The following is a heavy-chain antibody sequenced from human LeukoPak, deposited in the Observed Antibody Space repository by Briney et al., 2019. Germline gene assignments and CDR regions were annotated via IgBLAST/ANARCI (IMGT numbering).Heavy chain of an antibody. D-gene: IGHD5-12*01. Sequence: GSVKVSCKASGYIISSYYIHWVRQAPGQGLEWMGIISPSGGGTSYAQRFQGRVSVARDTSTNTVYMELSGLRSEDTAIYYCARCYSGYDYGPVYWGQGTLVTVSS. V-gene: IGHV1-46*01. CDR3: ARCYSGYDYGPVY. J-gene: IGHJ4*02. CDR1: GYIISSYY. CDR2: ISPSGGGT.